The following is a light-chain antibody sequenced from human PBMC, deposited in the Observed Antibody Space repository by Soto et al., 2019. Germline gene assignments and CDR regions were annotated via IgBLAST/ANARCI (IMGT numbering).Light chain of an antibody. V-gene: IGKV1-5*03. CDR1: QSISSW. J-gene: IGKJ1*01. Sequence: DIHMTQSPSTLSASVGDRVTITCRASQSISSWLAWYQQKPGKAPKLLIYKTSSLETGVPSRFSGSGSGTEFTLTISSLQPDDFATYYCQHYTNYSCTFGQGTKLDI. CDR2: KTS. CDR3: QHYTNYSCT.